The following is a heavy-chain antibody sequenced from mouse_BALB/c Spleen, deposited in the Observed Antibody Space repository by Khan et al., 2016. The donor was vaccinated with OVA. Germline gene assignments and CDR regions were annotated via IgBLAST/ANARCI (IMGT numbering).Heavy chain of an antibody. CDR2: IISDDYYT. D-gene: IGHD4-1*01. J-gene: IGHJ3*01. Sequence: EVELVESGGDLVRPGGSLKLSCAASGFTFSAYGMSWVRQSPDKRLEWVATIISDDYYTYYPDSLKGRFIISRDNAKNTLYLQMRSLKSEDTAMYYCASHLTGSFAYWGQGTLVTVSA. CDR3: ASHLTGSFAY. V-gene: IGHV5-6*01. CDR1: GFTFSAYG.